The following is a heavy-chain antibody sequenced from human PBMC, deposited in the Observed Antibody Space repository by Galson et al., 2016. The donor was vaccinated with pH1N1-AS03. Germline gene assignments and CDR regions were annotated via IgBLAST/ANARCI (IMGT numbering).Heavy chain of an antibody. Sequence: TLSLTCTVSGDSINSGDYHWSWIRQPAGKGLEWIGRISTIGLTNYKASLRGRVTMSIDTSKSQFSLKLTSVTAADTAVYYCARPRRGVYYESSGYYYWYYDLWGRGTLVTVSS. V-gene: IGHV4-61*02. D-gene: IGHD3-22*01. CDR2: ISTIGLT. CDR1: GDSINSGDYH. J-gene: IGHJ2*01. CDR3: ARPRRGVYYESSGYYYWYYDL.